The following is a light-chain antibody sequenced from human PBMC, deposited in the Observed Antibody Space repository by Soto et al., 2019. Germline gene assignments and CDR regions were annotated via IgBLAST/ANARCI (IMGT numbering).Light chain of an antibody. CDR2: DAS. J-gene: IGKJ2*03. Sequence: DIQLTQSPSTLSASVGDRVTITCRASQSILMWLAWYQQKPGKAPNLLIYDASNLESGVPSRFSGSGSGTDFALTISSLQPDDFAAYYCQHYNSYPYSFGQGTKVDIK. V-gene: IGKV1-5*01. CDR3: QHYNSYPYS. CDR1: QSILMW.